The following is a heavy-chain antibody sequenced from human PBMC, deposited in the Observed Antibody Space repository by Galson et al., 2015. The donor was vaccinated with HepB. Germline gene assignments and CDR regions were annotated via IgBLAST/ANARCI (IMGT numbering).Heavy chain of an antibody. CDR2: IYWDADK. J-gene: IGHJ4*02. Sequence: PALVKPTQTLTLICTFSGFSLSTSGVGVGWIRQPPGKALEWLALIYWDADKRYSPSLKSRLTITKDTSKNQVVLTMTNMDPVDTATYCCAHSLWVGELLPLFDYWGQGTLVTVSS. V-gene: IGHV2-5*02. CDR3: AHSLWVGELLPLFDY. CDR1: GFSLSTSGVG. D-gene: IGHD3-10*01.